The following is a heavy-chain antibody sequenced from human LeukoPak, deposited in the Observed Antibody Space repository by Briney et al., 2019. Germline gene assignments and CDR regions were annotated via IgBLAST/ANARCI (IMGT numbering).Heavy chain of an antibody. V-gene: IGHV4-61*02. CDR3: ARAETTITIFTENWFDP. Sequence: KPSETLSLTCTVSGGSISSGSYYWSWIRQPAGKGLEWIGRVYTSGSTNYNPSLKSRVTISVDTSKNQFSLKLSSVTAADTAVYYCARAETTITIFTENWFDPWGQGTLVTVSS. J-gene: IGHJ5*02. CDR1: GGSISSGSYY. CDR2: VYTSGST. D-gene: IGHD3-9*01.